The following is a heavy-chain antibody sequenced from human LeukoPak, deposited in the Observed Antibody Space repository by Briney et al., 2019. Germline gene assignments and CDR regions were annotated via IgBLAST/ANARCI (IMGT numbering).Heavy chain of an antibody. CDR3: ARHRSKWLQSSFDY. CDR2: IFYSGNT. D-gene: IGHD5-24*01. CDR1: GGSINSSSYY. Sequence: PSETLSLTCTDSGGSINSSSYYWGWMRQPPWKGLEWIGSIFYSGNTYDNPSLKSRVTISVDTSKNQFSLKLNSVTAADTAVYYCARHRSKWLQSSFDYWGQGTLVTVSS. J-gene: IGHJ4*02. V-gene: IGHV4-39*01.